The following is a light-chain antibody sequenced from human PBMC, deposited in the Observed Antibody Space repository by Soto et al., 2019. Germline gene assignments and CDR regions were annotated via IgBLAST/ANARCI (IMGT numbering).Light chain of an antibody. J-gene: IGLJ1*01. Sequence: QSSLTQPAAVSGSRAQSITISCTGTSSDVGSYNLVSWYQQHPGKAPKLMIYEGSKRPSGVSNRFSGSKSGNTASLTISGLQAEDEADYYCCSYAGNRLYVFGTGTKVTV. CDR3: CSYAGNRLYV. CDR1: SSDVGSYNL. CDR2: EGS. V-gene: IGLV2-23*01.